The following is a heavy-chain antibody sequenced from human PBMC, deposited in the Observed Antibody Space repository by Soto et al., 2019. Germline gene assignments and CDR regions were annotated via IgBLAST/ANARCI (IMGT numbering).Heavy chain of an antibody. CDR2: ISGSSSTT. J-gene: IGHJ5*02. V-gene: IGHV3-48*01. CDR3: AKTQTFNGYYGGFDA. Sequence: GRSLRLSCAASGFTLRSHSMNWVRQAPGKGLEWVSYISGSSSTTYYADSVRGRFTISRDDAKNMVYLQLNRLRAEDTATYYCAKTQTFNGYYGGFDAWGQGTRVTVSS. D-gene: IGHD3-3*01. CDR1: GFTLRSHS.